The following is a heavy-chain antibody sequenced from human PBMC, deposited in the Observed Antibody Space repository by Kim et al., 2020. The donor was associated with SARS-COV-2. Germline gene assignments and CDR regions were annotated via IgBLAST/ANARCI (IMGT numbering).Heavy chain of an antibody. CDR1: GFTFRSYS. Sequence: GGSLRLSRAASGFTFRSYSMNWVRQAPGKGPEWVSFISDTTTSIFYADSVKGRFTISRDNAKNSLYLQMNSLRDDDTAVYFCARSRPLRGVTFDYWGQG. J-gene: IGHJ4*02. V-gene: IGHV3-48*02. CDR3: ARSRPLRGVTFDY. CDR2: ISDTTTSI. D-gene: IGHD3-10*01.